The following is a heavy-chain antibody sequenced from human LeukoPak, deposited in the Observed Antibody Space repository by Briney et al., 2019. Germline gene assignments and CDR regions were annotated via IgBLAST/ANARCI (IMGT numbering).Heavy chain of an antibody. CDR1: RFTFSSYA. J-gene: IGHJ3*02. V-gene: IGHV3-23*01. D-gene: IGHD2-21*01. Sequence: PGGSLRLSCAASRFTFSSYAMSWVRQAPGKGLEWVSAISGSGGSTYYADSVKGRFTISRDNSKNTLYLQMNSLRAEDTAVYYCAKVGPNSLVLWWASGAFDIWGQGTMVTVSS. CDR3: AKVGPNSLVLWWASGAFDI. CDR2: ISGSGGST.